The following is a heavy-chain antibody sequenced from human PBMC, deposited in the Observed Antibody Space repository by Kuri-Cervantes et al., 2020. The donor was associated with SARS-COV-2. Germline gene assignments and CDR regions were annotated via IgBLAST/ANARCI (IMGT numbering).Heavy chain of an antibody. CDR3: ARGVPGY. J-gene: IGHJ4*02. Sequence: SQTLSLTCAVYGGSFSGYYWSWIRQPPGKGLEWIGEINHSGSTNYNPALKSRVTISVDTSKNQFSLKLSSVTAADTAVYYCARGVPGYWGQGSLVTVSS. D-gene: IGHD6-6*01. CDR1: GGSFSGYY. V-gene: IGHV4-34*01. CDR2: INHSGST.